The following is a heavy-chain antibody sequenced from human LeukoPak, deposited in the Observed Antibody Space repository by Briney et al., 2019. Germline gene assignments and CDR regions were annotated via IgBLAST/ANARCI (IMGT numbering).Heavy chain of an antibody. CDR1: GFTFSSYA. J-gene: IGHJ5*02. D-gene: IGHD6-19*01. CDR3: ARDPSSGWYLKGWFDP. Sequence: GGSLRLSCAASGFTFSSYAMSWVRQAPGKGLEWVSAISGSGGSTYYADSVKGRFTISRDNAKNSLYLQMNSLRAEDTAVYYCARDPSSGWYLKGWFDPWGQGTLVTVSS. V-gene: IGHV3-23*01. CDR2: ISGSGGST.